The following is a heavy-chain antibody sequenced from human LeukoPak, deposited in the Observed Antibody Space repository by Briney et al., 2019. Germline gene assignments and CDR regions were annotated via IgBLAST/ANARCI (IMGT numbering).Heavy chain of an antibody. CDR2: IKQDGSEK. V-gene: IGHV3-7*03. Sequence: TGGSLRLSCAASGFTFSSYWMSWVRQAPGKGLEWVANIKQDGSEKYYVDSVKGRFTISRDNAKNSLYLQMNSLRAEDMALYYCTKDRFSGGASRYYYMDVWGRGTTVTVSS. CDR3: TKDRFSGGASRYYYMDV. CDR1: GFTFSSYW. D-gene: IGHD2-21*01. J-gene: IGHJ6*03.